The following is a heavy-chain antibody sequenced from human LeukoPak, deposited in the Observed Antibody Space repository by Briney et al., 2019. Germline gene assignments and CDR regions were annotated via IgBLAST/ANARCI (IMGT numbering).Heavy chain of an antibody. CDR2: IYHSGST. J-gene: IGHJ5*02. D-gene: IGHD2-15*01. CDR3: ARALSRGYCSGGSCYNWFDP. Sequence: PSETLSLTCTVSGGSISSYYWGWIRQPPGKGLEWIGSIYHSGSTYYNPSLKSRVTISVDTSKNQFSLKLSSVTAADTAVYYCARALSRGYCSGGSCYNWFDPWGQGTLVTVSS. V-gene: IGHV4-38-2*02. CDR1: GGSISSYY.